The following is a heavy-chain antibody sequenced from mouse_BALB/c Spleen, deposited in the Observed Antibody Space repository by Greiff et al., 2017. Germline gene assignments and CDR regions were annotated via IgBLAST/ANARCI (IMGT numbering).Heavy chain of an antibody. CDR3: AREGDGYDGGFAY. D-gene: IGHD2-2*01. CDR2: ILPGSGST. CDR1: GYTFSSYW. Sequence: QVQLKQSGAELMKPGASVKISCKATGYTFSSYWIEWVKQRPGHGLEWIGEILPGSGSTNYNEKFKGKATFTADTSSNTAYMQLSSLTSEDSAVYYCAREGDGYDGGFAYWGQGTLVTVSA. J-gene: IGHJ3*01. V-gene: IGHV1-9*01.